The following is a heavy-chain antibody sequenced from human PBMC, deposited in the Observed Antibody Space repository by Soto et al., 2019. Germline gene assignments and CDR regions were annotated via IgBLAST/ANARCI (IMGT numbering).Heavy chain of an antibody. CDR3: ARGVSGSYIPYYYGMDV. V-gene: IGHV1-69*06. Sequence: ASVKVSCKASGGTFSSYAISWVRQAPGQGLEWMGGIIPIFGTANYAQKFQGRVTITADKSTSTAYMELSSLRSEDTAVYYCARGVSGSYIPYYYGMDVWGQGTTVTAP. CDR2: IIPIFGTA. CDR1: GGTFSSYA. J-gene: IGHJ6*02. D-gene: IGHD1-26*01.